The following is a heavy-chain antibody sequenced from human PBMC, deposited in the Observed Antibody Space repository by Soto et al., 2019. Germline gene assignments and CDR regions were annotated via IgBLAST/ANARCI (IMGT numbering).Heavy chain of an antibody. Sequence: PSETLSLTCTVSGGSISSGGYYWSWIRQHPWKGLEWIGYIYYSGSTYYNPSLKSRVTISVDTSKNQFSLKLSSVTAADTAVYYCARAPPEFWGGYFGWFDPWGQGTLVTVSS. V-gene: IGHV4-31*03. D-gene: IGHD3-3*01. CDR1: GGSISSGGYY. J-gene: IGHJ5*02. CDR2: IYYSGST. CDR3: ARAPPEFWGGYFGWFDP.